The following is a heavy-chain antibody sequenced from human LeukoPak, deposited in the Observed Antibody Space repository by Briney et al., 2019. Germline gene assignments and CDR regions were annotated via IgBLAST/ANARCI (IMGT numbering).Heavy chain of an antibody. J-gene: IGHJ4*02. V-gene: IGHV3-30-3*01. Sequence: PGGSLRLSCAASGFTFSRFPMHWVRLAPGKGLEWVALISSDGSDKKYADSVKGRFTMSRDNSMNTLYLQMHSLRVEDTAVYYCARDYPADHWGQGTLVTVSS. CDR1: GFTFSRFP. CDR3: ARDYPADH. CDR2: ISSDGSDK.